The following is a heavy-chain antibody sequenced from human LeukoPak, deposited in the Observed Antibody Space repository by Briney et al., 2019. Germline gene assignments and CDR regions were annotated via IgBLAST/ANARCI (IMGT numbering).Heavy chain of an antibody. CDR3: SRGLDSRKLGY. V-gene: IGHV4-31*03. CDR1: GASFSSGDQY. J-gene: IGHJ4*02. D-gene: IGHD3-22*01. CDR2: IHPSGGL. Sequence: PSQTLSLTCTVSGASFSSGDQYWNWIRQSPGKGLEWIGSIHPSGGLYNNPSLESRVTISIDTSKNQFSLNLSSVTAADTAVYFCSRGLDSRKLGYWGQGTLVTVSS.